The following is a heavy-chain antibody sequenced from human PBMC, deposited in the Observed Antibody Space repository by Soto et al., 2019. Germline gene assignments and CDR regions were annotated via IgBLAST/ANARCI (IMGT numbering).Heavy chain of an antibody. D-gene: IGHD3-10*01. CDR2: IFYSGST. CDR1: GGSISSYY. J-gene: IGHJ4*02. CDR3: ARHNYGSGSTYFDY. Sequence: SETLSVTCTVSGGSISSYYWSWIRQPPGKGLEWIGYIFYSGSTNYNPSLKSRVTISVDTSKNQFSLKLNSMTAADTAVYYCARHNYGSGSTYFDYWGQGTLVTVSS. V-gene: IGHV4-59*08.